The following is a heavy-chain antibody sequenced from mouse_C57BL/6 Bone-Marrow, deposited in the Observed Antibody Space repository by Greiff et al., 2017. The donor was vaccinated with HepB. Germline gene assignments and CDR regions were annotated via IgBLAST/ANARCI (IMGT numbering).Heavy chain of an antibody. CDR1: GFTFSDYY. CDR3: ARQGIYYDYDDAMDY. D-gene: IGHD2-4*01. CDR2: ISNGGGST. Sequence: EVQLVESGGGLVQPGGSLKLSCAASGFTFSDYYMYWVRQTPEKRLEWVAYISNGGGSTYYPDTVKGRFTISRDNAKNTLYLQMSRLKSEETAMYYCARQGIYYDYDDAMDYWGQGTSVTVSS. V-gene: IGHV5-12*01. J-gene: IGHJ4*01.